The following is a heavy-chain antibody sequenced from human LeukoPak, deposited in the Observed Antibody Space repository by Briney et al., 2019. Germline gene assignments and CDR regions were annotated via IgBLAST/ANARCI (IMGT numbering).Heavy chain of an antibody. V-gene: IGHV4-30-4*01. CDR1: GGSISSGDYY. CDR3: ARDSPMVRGVMMY. D-gene: IGHD3-10*01. J-gene: IGHJ4*02. CDR2: IYYSGST. Sequence: PSETLSLTCTVSGGSISSGDYYWSWIRQPPGKGLEWIGYIYYSGSTYYNPSLKSRVTISVDTSKNQFSLKLSSVTAADTAVYYCARDSPMVRGVMMYWGQGTLVTVSS.